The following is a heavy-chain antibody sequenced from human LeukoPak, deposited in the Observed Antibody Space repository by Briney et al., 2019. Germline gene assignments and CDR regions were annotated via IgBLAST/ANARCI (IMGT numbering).Heavy chain of an antibody. Sequence: ASVKVSCKTSGYTFTDFSIHWVRQAPGQGLEWMGIINPSGGSTSYAQKFQGRVTMTRDTSTSTVYMELSSLRSEDTAVYYCARGYYDSSGYYSGDAFDIWGQGTMVTVSS. D-gene: IGHD3-22*01. J-gene: IGHJ3*02. CDR1: GYTFTDFS. CDR3: ARGYYDSSGYYSGDAFDI. V-gene: IGHV1-46*01. CDR2: INPSGGST.